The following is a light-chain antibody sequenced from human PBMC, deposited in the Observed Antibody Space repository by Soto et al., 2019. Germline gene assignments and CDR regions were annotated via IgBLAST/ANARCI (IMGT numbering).Light chain of an antibody. CDR2: SNN. Sequence: QSVLTQPPSASGTPGQRVTISCSGGSSNIGSNTVNWYQQLPGTAPNHLIYSNNQRPSGGPDRFSASMNGTSASLAISGRLSEEDEDYYCAAWDDSLKGPVFGGGTKLTVL. J-gene: IGLJ2*01. V-gene: IGLV1-44*01. CDR1: SSNIGSNT. CDR3: AAWDDSLKGPV.